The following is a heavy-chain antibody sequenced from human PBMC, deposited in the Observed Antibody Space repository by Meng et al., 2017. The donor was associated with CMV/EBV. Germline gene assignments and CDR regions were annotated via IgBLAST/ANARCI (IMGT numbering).Heavy chain of an antibody. D-gene: IGHD5-18*01. CDR2: IYYSGST. CDR1: GGSISSYY. V-gene: IGHV4-59*01. CDR3: ARVQDTASRDY. Sequence: GSLRLSCTVSGGSISSYYWSWIRQPPGKGLEWIGYIYYSGSTSYNPSLKSRVTISVDTSKNQFFLKLSSVTAADTAVYYCARVQDTASRDYGGQG. J-gene: IGHJ4*02.